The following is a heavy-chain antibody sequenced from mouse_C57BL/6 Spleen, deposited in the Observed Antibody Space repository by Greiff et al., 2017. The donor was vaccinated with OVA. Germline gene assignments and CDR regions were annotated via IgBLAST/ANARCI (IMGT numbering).Heavy chain of an antibody. CDR2: IYPGSGST. J-gene: IGHJ3*01. Sequence: QVQLQQPGAELVKPGASVKMSCKASGYTFTSYWITWVKQRPGQGLEWIGDIYPGSGSTNYNEKFKSKATLTVDASSSTAYMQISSLTPEDSAVYNYAREGQIRLRFAYWGQGTLVTVSA. CDR1: GYTFTSYW. CDR3: AREGQIRLRFAY. D-gene: IGHD3-2*02. V-gene: IGHV1-55*01.